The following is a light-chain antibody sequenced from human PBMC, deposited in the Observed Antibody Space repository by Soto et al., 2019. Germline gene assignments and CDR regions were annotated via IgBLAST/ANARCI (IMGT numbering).Light chain of an antibody. J-gene: IGKJ2*01. CDR3: QQGHTLPYT. CDR1: QNIRNY. Sequence: DIPMTQSPSSLSSSIGDRVTITCRASQNIRNYLNWYQQKPGQAPNLLIYASSSLRGGVPSRFRGSVSGTEFTLTISSLQPEDFATYYCQQGHTLPYTFGQGTNLGI. CDR2: ASS. V-gene: IGKV1-39*01.